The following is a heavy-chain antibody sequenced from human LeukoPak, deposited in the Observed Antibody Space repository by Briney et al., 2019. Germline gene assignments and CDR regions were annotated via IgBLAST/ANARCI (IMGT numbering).Heavy chain of an antibody. J-gene: IGHJ4*02. V-gene: IGHV3-7*01. Sequence: GESLRLSCAASEFTFSAFWMGWVRQAPGKGLEWVANINQDGSAKHYVDSVKGRFTVSRDNAKNALYLQTNSLRAEDTAVYYCARLWGDATIFDFWGQGTLVTVSS. D-gene: IGHD5-12*01. CDR2: INQDGSAK. CDR1: EFTFSAFW. CDR3: ARLWGDATIFDF.